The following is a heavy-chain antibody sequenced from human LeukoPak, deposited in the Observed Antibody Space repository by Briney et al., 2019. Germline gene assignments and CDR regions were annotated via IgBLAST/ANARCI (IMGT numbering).Heavy chain of an antibody. D-gene: IGHD2-21*02. J-gene: IGHJ4*02. Sequence: PSETLSLTCAGSGGSISSGGYSWSWIRQPPGKGLEWIANIHHSGSTFYNPSLKSRVTVSVDRSKNQFSLNLTSVTAADTAVYYCGRVVVTYAAFYFDYWGQGTLVTVSS. V-gene: IGHV4-30-2*01. CDR2: IHHSGST. CDR1: GGSISSGGYS. CDR3: GRVVVTYAAFYFDY.